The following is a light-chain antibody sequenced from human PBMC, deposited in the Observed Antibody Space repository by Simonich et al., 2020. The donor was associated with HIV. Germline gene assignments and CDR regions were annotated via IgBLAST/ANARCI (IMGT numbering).Light chain of an antibody. CDR1: QNVLYSSNNKNY. J-gene: IGKJ2*01. Sequence: IVMTQSPDSLPVSLGERATINCKSSQNVLYSSNNKNYLAWYQQRPGQPPKLLICWASTRESGVPDRVSASGSGTDFTLTISSLQAEDVALYYCQQYYSTPYTFGQGTKLEIK. CDR2: WAS. V-gene: IGKV4-1*01. CDR3: QQYYSTPYT.